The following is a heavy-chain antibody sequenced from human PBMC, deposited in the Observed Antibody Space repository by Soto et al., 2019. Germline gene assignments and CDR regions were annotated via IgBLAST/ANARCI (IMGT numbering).Heavy chain of an antibody. J-gene: IGHJ6*02. D-gene: IGHD2-15*01. CDR2: IYYSGST. V-gene: IGHV4-30-4*01. Sequence: SETLSLTCTVSGGSISSGDYYWSWIRQPPGKGLEWIGYIYYSGSTYYNPSLKSRVTISVDTSKNQFSLKLSSVTAADTAVYYCARFRSPRIYGMDVWGQGTTVTVSS. CDR3: ARFRSPRIYGMDV. CDR1: GGSISSGDYY.